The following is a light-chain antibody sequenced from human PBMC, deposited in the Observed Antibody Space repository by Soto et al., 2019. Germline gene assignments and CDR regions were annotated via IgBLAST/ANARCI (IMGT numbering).Light chain of an antibody. CDR1: QGISSY. Sequence: IQLTQSPSSLSASVGDRVTITCRASQGISSYLAWYQQKPWKAPKLLIYKASTLKSGVPSRFSGSGSGTEFTLTISSLQPDDFATYYCQQYNSYSPFGQGTKWIS. CDR2: KAS. CDR3: QQYNSYSP. V-gene: IGKV1-5*03. J-gene: IGKJ1*01.